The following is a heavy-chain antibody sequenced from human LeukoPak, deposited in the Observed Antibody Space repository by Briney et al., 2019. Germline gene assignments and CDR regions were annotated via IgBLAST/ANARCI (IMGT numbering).Heavy chain of an antibody. Sequence: GESLKISCKGSGYSFTSYWIGWVRQLPGKGLEWMGIIYPGDSDTRYSPSFQGQVTISADKSISAAYLQWSSLKASDTATYYCARRRRYSSGWSDYWGQGTLVTVSS. CDR3: ARRRRYSSGWSDY. V-gene: IGHV5-51*01. CDR2: IYPGDSDT. D-gene: IGHD6-19*01. CDR1: GYSFTSYW. J-gene: IGHJ4*02.